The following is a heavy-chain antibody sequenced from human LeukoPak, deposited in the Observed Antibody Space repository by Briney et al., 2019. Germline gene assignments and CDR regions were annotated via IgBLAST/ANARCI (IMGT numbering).Heavy chain of an antibody. Sequence: SETLSLTCTVSGGSISSGDYYWSWIRQHPGKGLEWIGYIYYSGSTYYNPSLKSRVTKSVDTSKNQFSLNLSSVTAADTAVYYCARVARYSSSWYWFDPWGQGILVTVSS. V-gene: IGHV4-31*03. CDR1: GGSISSGDYY. J-gene: IGHJ5*02. D-gene: IGHD6-13*01. CDR3: ARVARYSSSWYWFDP. CDR2: IYYSGST.